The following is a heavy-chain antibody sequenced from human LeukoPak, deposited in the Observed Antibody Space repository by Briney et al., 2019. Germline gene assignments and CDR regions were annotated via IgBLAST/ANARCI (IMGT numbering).Heavy chain of an antibody. J-gene: IGHJ4*02. CDR3: AKDPSYYDSSGYYDYYFDY. CDR1: GFTFSSYA. D-gene: IGHD3-22*01. CDR2: ISGSGGST. V-gene: IGHV3-23*01. Sequence: AGGSLRLSCAASGFTFSSYAMSWVRQAPGKGLEWVSAISGSGGSTYYADSVKGRFTISRDNSKNTLYLQMNSLRAEDTAVYYCAKDPSYYDSSGYYDYYFDYWGQGTLVTVSS.